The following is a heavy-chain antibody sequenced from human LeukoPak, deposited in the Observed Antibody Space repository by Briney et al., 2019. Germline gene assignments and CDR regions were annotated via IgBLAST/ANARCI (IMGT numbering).Heavy chain of an antibody. J-gene: IGHJ4*02. CDR3: GSKNCNPSLKSRVTISVDTYKHQFSLKLSSVTAADTAVFQGENGIRDCSSTSCYELDY. V-gene: IGHV4-59*01. Sequence: PSQTLSLTCTASRRSISRYYCSWLRQPPRKGLDWIGYIYSSGSTNSHRSLKIPFHISLAHTQNQFSLHLSSVNAAAPAVYYSGSKNCNPSLKSRVTISVDTYKHQFSLKLSSVTAADTAVFQGENGIRDCSSTSCYELDYWGQGTLVTVSS. CDR1: RRSISRYY. D-gene: IGHD1-1*01. CDR2: IYSSGST.